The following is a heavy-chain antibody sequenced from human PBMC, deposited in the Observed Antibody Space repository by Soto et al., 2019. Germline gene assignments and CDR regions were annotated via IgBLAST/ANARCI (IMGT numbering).Heavy chain of an antibody. Sequence: EVQLVESGGDLVPPGGSLSLSCVASGFNFSNYWMTWARQAPGKGLEWVANINQHGTEKFYVDSVEGRFSISRDNAYHSVYLQMNSLRAEDTAIYYCATDILDYWGQGTSVTVSS. CDR3: ATDILDY. V-gene: IGHV3-7*05. CDR1: GFNFSNYW. J-gene: IGHJ4*02. CDR2: INQHGTEK.